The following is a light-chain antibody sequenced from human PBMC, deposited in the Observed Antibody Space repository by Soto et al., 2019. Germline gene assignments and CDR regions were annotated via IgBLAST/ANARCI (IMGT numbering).Light chain of an antibody. V-gene: IGKV3-15*01. J-gene: IGKJ4*01. Sequence: EVVMTQSPATLSVSPGERATLSCRASRGIGSTLAWYQQKPGQTPRLLIYDTSTRATGVPGRFIGSRSGTEFTLTITSLQSEDFAIYYCQHYVTWPLAFGGGTRVEYK. CDR1: RGIGST. CDR3: QHYVTWPLA. CDR2: DTS.